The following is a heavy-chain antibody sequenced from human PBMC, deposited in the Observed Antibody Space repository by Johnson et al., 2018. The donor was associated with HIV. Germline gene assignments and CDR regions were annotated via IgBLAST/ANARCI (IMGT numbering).Heavy chain of an antibody. V-gene: IGHV3-30*04. CDR2: IWYDGSNK. D-gene: IGHD2/OR15-2a*01. CDR1: GITFSSYA. Sequence: QMQLVESGGGVVQPGRSLRLSCAASGITFSSYAMHWVRQAPGKGLEWVAVIWYDGSNKNYADSVKGRFTISRDNSKNTLYLQINSLRAEDTAVYYCARDRALSHPGGAFDIWGQGTMVTVSS. J-gene: IGHJ3*02. CDR3: ARDRALSHPGGAFDI.